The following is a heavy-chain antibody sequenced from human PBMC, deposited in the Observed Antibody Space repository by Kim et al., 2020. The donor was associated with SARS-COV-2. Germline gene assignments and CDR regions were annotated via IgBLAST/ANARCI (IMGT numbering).Heavy chain of an antibody. CDR3: ERNGGFDTYHT. V-gene: IGHV3-7*01. CDR1: GFSFSDTW. CDR2: IKQDGRVE. Sequence: GGSLRLSCVASGFSFSDTWMTWVRQAPGKGLEWVGNIKQDGRVEQYVDSVKGRFTISRDNAKNSLYLQMNNLRAEDTAIYYCERNGGFDTYHTGAQGARVTVSS. D-gene: IGHD3-10*01. J-gene: IGHJ4*02.